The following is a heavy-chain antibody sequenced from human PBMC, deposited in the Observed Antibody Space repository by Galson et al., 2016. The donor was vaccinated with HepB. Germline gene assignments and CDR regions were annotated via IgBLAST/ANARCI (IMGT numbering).Heavy chain of an antibody. Sequence: SLRLSCAASAFSFSSFSMNWVRQAPGKGLEWVAVISHDGSNKYYADSVKGRFTISRDNSKNTLYLQMNSLRAEDTAVYYCASSVVITQDDAFDIWGKGTMVTVSS. J-gene: IGHJ3*02. CDR1: AFSFSSFS. CDR2: ISHDGSNK. V-gene: IGHV3-30*03. CDR3: ASSVVITQDDAFDI. D-gene: IGHD3-22*01.